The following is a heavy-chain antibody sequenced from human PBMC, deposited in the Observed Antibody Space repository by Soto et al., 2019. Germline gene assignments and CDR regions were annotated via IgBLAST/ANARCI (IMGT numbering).Heavy chain of an antibody. Sequence: GGSLRLSCAASGFTFSSYGMHWVRQAPGKGLEWVAVIWYDGSNKYYADSVKGRFTISRDNSKNTLYLQMNSLRAEDTAAYYCARDIPTSIAARQSRGVVDYWGQGTLVTVSS. CDR1: GFTFSSYG. CDR2: IWYDGSNK. CDR3: ARDIPTSIAARQSRGVVDY. D-gene: IGHD6-6*01. J-gene: IGHJ4*02. V-gene: IGHV3-33*01.